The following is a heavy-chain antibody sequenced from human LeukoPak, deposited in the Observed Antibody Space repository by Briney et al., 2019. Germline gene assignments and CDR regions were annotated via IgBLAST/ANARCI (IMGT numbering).Heavy chain of an antibody. V-gene: IGHV1-69*13. CDR2: IIPIFGTA. CDR3: ARPTRSKRGYSGYDSAKAYYYYGMDV. Sequence: ASVKVSCKASGGTFSSYAISWVRQAPGQGLEWMGGIIPIFGTANYAQKFQGRVTITADESTSTAYMELSSLRSEDTAVYYCARPTRSKRGYSGYDSAKAYYYYGMDVWGQGTTVTVSS. D-gene: IGHD5-12*01. J-gene: IGHJ6*02. CDR1: GGTFSSYA.